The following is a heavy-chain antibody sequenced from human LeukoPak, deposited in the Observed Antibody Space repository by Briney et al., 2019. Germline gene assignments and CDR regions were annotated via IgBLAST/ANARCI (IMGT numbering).Heavy chain of an antibody. J-gene: IGHJ4*02. CDR2: ITAGGAK. D-gene: IGHD5-24*01. CDR1: GFTFTDAW. CDR3: TTAPTRGWLPHFDS. Sequence: GGSLRLSCAVSGFTFTDAWVGWVRQAPGKGLEWVARITAGGAKNYAAPVSARFTASRDDSKSTVYLQMDSLTTEDTAVYYCTTAPTRGWLPHFDSWGQGTAVTVSS. V-gene: IGHV3-15*01.